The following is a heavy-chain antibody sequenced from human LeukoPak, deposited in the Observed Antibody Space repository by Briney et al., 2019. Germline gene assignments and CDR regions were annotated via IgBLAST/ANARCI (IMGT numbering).Heavy chain of an antibody. J-gene: IGHJ4*02. CDR3: AASIAAPGAFDY. CDR2: IKSKADGGTT. CDR1: GFTVNNAW. Sequence: GGSLGLSCAASGFTVNNAWMSWVRQAPGKGLEWVARIKSKADGGTTDYTAPMKGRFTISRDDSKNTLYLQMNSLKTEDTAVYYCAASIAAPGAFDYWGQGTLVTVSS. V-gene: IGHV3-15*01. D-gene: IGHD6-25*01.